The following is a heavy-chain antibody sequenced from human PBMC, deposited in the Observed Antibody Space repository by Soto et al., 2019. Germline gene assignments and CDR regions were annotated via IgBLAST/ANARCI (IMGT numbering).Heavy chain of an antibody. V-gene: IGHV5-51*01. CDR2: IYPGDSDT. Sequence: GESLKISCQGSGYNFTNYLIGWVRQMPGKGLEWMGIIYPGDSDTTYSPSFQGQVTISADKSITTAYLQWNSLKASDTAMYYCARRSRSLLSFDYWGQGTLVTVSS. J-gene: IGHJ4*02. CDR1: GYNFTNYL. CDR3: ARRSRSLLSFDY. D-gene: IGHD3-16*02.